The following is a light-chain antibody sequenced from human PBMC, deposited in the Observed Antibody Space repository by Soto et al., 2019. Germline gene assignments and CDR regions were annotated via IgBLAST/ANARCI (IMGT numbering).Light chain of an antibody. V-gene: IGKV1-5*03. CDR1: QTISSW. J-gene: IGKJ5*01. Sequence: DIQMTQSPSTLSGSVGDRVTITCRASQTISSWLAWYQQKPGKAPKLLIYKASTLKSGVPSRFSGSGSGTEFTLTISCLQSEDFATYYCQQYYSTPITFGQGTRLEIK. CDR2: KAS. CDR3: QQYYSTPIT.